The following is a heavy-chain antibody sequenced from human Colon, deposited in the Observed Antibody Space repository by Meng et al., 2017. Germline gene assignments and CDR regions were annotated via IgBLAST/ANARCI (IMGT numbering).Heavy chain of an antibody. Sequence: GESLKISCAASGFTFIEYWMSWVRQAPGKGLEWVANIKGDGSERRYADFVAGRFIISRDNARNTLYLQMNSLRVEDAAVYYCVRDFVGYWGQGTPVTVSS. CDR2: IKGDGSER. D-gene: IGHD6-6*01. CDR1: GFTFIEYW. J-gene: IGHJ4*02. V-gene: IGHV3-7*01. CDR3: VRDFVGY.